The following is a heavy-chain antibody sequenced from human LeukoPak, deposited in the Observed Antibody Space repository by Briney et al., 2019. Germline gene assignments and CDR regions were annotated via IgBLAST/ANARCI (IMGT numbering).Heavy chain of an antibody. J-gene: IGHJ4*02. V-gene: IGHV4-61*02. CDR1: GGSISSGSYY. CDR3: AREGNSEYFDY. CDR2: IYTSGST. D-gene: IGHD4-23*01. Sequence: SETLSLTCTVSGGSISSGSYYWSWIRQPAGKGLEWIGRIYTSGSTNYNPSLKSRVTISVDTSKNQFSLKLSSVTAADTAVYYCAREGNSEYFDYWGQGTLVTVSS.